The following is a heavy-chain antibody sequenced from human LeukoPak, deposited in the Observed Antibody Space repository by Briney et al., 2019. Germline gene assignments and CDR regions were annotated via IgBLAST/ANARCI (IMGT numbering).Heavy chain of an antibody. CDR1: GGSISSGGYY. D-gene: IGHD5-18*01. V-gene: IGHV4-31*03. J-gene: IGHJ4*02. CDR3: ARVDTAMFADY. CDR2: IYYSGST. Sequence: SETLSLTCTVSGGSISSGGYYWSWIRQHPGTGLEWIGYIYYSGSTYYNPSLKSRVTISVDTSKNQFSLKLSSVTAADTAVYYCARVDTAMFADYWGQGTLVTVSS.